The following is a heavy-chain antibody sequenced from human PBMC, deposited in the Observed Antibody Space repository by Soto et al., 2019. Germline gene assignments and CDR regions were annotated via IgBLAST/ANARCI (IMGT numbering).Heavy chain of an antibody. CDR2: ISAYNGNT. Sequence: ASVKVSCKASGYTFTSYVISWVRQAPGQGLEWMGWISAYNGNTNYAQKLQGRVTMTTDTSTSTAYMELRSLRSDDTAVYYCARDLSVVVAVDFDYWGQGTLVTVSS. CDR1: GYTFTSYV. D-gene: IGHD2-15*01. J-gene: IGHJ4*02. CDR3: ARDLSVVVAVDFDY. V-gene: IGHV1-18*01.